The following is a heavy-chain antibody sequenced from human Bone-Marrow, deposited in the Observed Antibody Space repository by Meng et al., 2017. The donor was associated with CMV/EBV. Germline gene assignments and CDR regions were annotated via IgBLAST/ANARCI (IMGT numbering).Heavy chain of an antibody. CDR2: ISGSGGNT. V-gene: IGHV3-23*01. CDR1: GFTFSSYA. J-gene: IGHJ4*02. D-gene: IGHD2-15*01. CDR3: AKGLKGGLYSIDY. Sequence: GESLKISCAASGFTFSSYAMTWVRQAPGKGLEWVSGISGSGGNTYYADSVKGRFTISRDNSKNTLYLQLNSLRAEDTAVYYCAKGLKGGLYSIDYWGQGTLVTVSS.